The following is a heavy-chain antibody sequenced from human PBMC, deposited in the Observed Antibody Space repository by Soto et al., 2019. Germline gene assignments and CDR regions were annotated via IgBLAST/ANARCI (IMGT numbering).Heavy chain of an antibody. CDR3: SRGGIPRYSSGWNCFDP. D-gene: IGHD6-19*01. CDR1: GFTFSSYA. V-gene: IGHV3-30-3*01. J-gene: IGHJ5*02. CDR2: ISYGGSNK. Sequence: TGGSLRLSCAASGFTFSSYAMHWVRQAPGKGLEWVAVISYGGSNKYYADSVKGRFTISRDNSKNTLYLQMNSLRAEDTAVYYCSRGGIPRYSSGWNCFDPWGQGTLVTVSS.